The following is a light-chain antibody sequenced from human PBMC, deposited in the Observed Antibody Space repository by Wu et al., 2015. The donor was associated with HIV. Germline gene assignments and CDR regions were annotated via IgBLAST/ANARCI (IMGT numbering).Light chain of an antibody. Sequence: ATLLLAGPRTRVFGTSYASYHTRPGQAPRLVIYGAVHRPLASQPGSVAVVGTDFTLTISSLEPEDFAVYYCQQRSNWPYTFGQGTKVEIK. CDR1: TRVFGTS. CDR2: GAV. CDR3: QQRSNWPYT. J-gene: IGKJ2*01. V-gene: IGKV3D-11*01.